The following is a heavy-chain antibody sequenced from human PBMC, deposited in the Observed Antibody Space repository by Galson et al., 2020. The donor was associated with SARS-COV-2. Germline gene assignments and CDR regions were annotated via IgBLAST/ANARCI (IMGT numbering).Heavy chain of an antibody. Sequence: GASVKVSCKAAGYTFTGYFMHWVRQAPGQGLEWVGRINPNSGGTDYAQRFHGRVTMTRDTSTNTAYMELISLRSDDTAVYFCARDGTDSGDYYPYYYGMDVWGQGTTVTVSS. CDR2: INPNSGGT. J-gene: IGHJ6*02. CDR1: GYTFTGYF. V-gene: IGHV1-2*02. CDR3: ARDGTDSGDYYPYYYGMDV. D-gene: IGHD3-22*01.